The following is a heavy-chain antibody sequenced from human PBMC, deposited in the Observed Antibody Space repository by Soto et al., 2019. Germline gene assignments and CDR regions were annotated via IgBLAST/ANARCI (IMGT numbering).Heavy chain of an antibody. CDR2: ISYDGSEK. D-gene: IGHD2-15*01. J-gene: IGHJ4*02. Sequence: QVQLVESGGGVVHPGRSLRLSCAVSGFTFRNFGMHWVHQAPGKGLEWVAVISYDGSEKYYAESVKGRFTVFRDNYKNTLSLQMNSLRSDDTAVYYCVKDSSPGGYFDSWGQGTLVTVSS. CDR3: VKDSSPGGYFDS. CDR1: GFTFRNFG. V-gene: IGHV3-30*18.